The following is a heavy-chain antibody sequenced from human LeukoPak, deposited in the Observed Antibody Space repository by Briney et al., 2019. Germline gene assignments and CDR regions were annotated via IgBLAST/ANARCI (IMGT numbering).Heavy chain of an antibody. J-gene: IGHJ4*02. V-gene: IGHV1-69*04. D-gene: IGHD5-24*01. CDR1: GGTFSSYA. CDR3: ARDVPVVGDGYNLAY. Sequence: ASVKVSCKASGGTFSSYAISWVRQAPGQGLEWMGRIIPILGIANYAQKFQGRVTITADKSTSTAYMELSSLRSEDTAVYYCARDVPVVGDGYNLAYWGQGTLVTVSS. CDR2: IIPILGIA.